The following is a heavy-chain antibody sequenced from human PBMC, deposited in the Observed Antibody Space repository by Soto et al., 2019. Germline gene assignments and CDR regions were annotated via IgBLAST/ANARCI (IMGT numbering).Heavy chain of an antibody. D-gene: IGHD6-19*01. CDR1: GFTFSSHS. Sequence: GGSLRLSCTASGFTFSSHSMNWVRQAPGKGLEWVSHISSSSRTIYYADSVNGRFTISRDNARNSLYLQMNSLRDEDTAVYYCARAAGSGRLSTDYWGQGTLVTVSS. V-gene: IGHV3-48*02. CDR3: ARAAGSGRLSTDY. J-gene: IGHJ4*02. CDR2: ISSSSRTI.